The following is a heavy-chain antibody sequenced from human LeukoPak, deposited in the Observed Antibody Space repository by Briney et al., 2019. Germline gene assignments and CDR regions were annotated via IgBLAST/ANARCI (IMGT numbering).Heavy chain of an antibody. D-gene: IGHD6-19*01. CDR2: IGTYGGDT. CDR3: AREPGIAVAMNWFDP. V-gene: IGHV1-18*01. CDR1: TSR. Sequence: ASVKVSCKATSRISWVRQAPGQGLEWMGWIGTYGGDTYYAQKFQGRITVTTDTSTSTVYMELRNLRSDDTAVYYCAREPGIAVAMNWFDPWGQGTLVTVSS. J-gene: IGHJ5*02.